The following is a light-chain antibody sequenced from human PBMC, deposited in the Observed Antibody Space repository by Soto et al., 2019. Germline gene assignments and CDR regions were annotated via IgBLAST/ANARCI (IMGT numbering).Light chain of an antibody. V-gene: IGKV1-8*01. CDR1: QGISNY. CDR3: QQYSSYPWT. Sequence: AIQMTQSPSSLSASTGDRVTITCRASQGISNYLVWYQQQPGKAPKVLIHAASTLQSGVSSRFSGSGSGTDFTLTISRLQSEDFATYYCQQYSSYPWTLGQGTKVEV. J-gene: IGKJ1*01. CDR2: AAS.